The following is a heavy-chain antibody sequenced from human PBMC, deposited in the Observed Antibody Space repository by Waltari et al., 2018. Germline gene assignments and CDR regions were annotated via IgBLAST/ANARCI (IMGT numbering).Heavy chain of an antibody. CDR1: GYTFTSYY. Sequence: QVQLVQSGAEVKKPGASVKVSCKASGYTFTSYYMHWVRQAPGQGLEWMGIINPSGGSTSYAQKFQGRVTMTRDTSTSTVYMELSSLRAEDTAVYYCAKSLTSGSYYTGGYYYGMDVWGQGTTVTVSS. CDR2: INPSGGST. V-gene: IGHV1-46*01. D-gene: IGHD3-10*01. CDR3: AKSLTSGSYYTGGYYYGMDV. J-gene: IGHJ6*02.